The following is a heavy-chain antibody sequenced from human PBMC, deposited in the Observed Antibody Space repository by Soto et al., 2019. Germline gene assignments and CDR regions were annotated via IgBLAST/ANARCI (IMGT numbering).Heavy chain of an antibody. V-gene: IGHV5-51*01. Sequence: ASVKVSCKASGYTFTSYAMHWVLQMPGKGLEWMGIIYPGDSDTRYSPSFQGQVTISADKSISTAYLQWSSLKASDTAMFYCARHASGWPTEYWGQGTLVTVSS. CDR1: GYTFTSYA. D-gene: IGHD6-19*01. CDR2: IYPGDSDT. J-gene: IGHJ4*02. CDR3: ARHASGWPTEY.